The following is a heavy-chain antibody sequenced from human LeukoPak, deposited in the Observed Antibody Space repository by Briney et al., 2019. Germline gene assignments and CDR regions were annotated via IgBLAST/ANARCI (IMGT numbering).Heavy chain of an antibody. Sequence: GASVKVSCTASGYTFTGYYMHWVRQAPGQGLEWMGWINPNSGGTNYAQKFQGWVTMTRDTSISTAYMELSRLRSDDTAVYYCARDYGPYSSSSRVYYYYGMDVWGQGTTVTVSS. CDR1: GYTFTGYY. CDR3: ARDYGPYSSSSRVYYYYGMDV. V-gene: IGHV1-2*04. D-gene: IGHD6-6*01. CDR2: INPNSGGT. J-gene: IGHJ6*02.